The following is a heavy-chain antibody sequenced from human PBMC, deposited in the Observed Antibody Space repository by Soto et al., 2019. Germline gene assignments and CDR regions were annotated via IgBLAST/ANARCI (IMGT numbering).Heavy chain of an antibody. CDR3: ARDRGIVVVPAAIRRPYYGMDV. D-gene: IGHD2-2*02. CDR2: ISAYSGVT. J-gene: IGHJ6*02. CDR1: GYTFSSYG. V-gene: IGHV1-18*01. Sequence: ASVKVSCKSSGYTFSSYGVSWVRQAPGQGLEWLGWISAYSGVTNFAQKFQGRVTLTTDTPTSTAYMELRSLRSDDTAVYYCARDRGIVVVPAAIRRPYYGMDVWGQGTTVTVS.